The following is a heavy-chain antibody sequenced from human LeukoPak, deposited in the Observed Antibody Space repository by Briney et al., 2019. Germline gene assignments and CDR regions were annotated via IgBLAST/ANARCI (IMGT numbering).Heavy chain of an antibody. CDR1: GVSITSTNY. CDR3: AREGGPYRPLDY. Sequence: PSETLSLTCGVSGVSITSTNYWSGVRQPPGKGLGGAGEVNLQGSTNYNPSLMGRVAISVVMSENHISLQLTSVTAADTAVYYCAREGGPYRPLDYSGQGTLVTVSS. CDR2: VNLQGST. V-gene: IGHV4-4*02. J-gene: IGHJ4*02.